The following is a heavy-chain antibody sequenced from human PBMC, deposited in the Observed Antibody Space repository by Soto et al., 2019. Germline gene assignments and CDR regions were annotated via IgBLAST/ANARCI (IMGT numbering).Heavy chain of an antibody. CDR1: VLTFSSYG. D-gene: IGHD5-12*01. V-gene: IGHV3-30*18. CDR3: VKERTDIVGTIFWEFDH. J-gene: IGHJ4*02. CDR2: ISNSGRHK. Sequence: PGGSLRLACAVSVLTFSSYGMHWVRQAPGKGLEWVAVISNSGRHKFYADSVKGRFTISRDNSKNTLYVQMSSLRTEDTAVYYCVKERTDIVGTIFWEFDHWGQGTLVTVSS.